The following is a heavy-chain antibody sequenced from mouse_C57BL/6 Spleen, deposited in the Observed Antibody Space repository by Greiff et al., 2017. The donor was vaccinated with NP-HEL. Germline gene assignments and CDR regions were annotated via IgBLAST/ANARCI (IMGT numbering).Heavy chain of an antibody. CDR2: INYDGSST. CDR3: ARLVRGYWYFDV. V-gene: IGHV5-16*01. CDR1: GFTFSDYY. Sequence: EVHLVESEGGLVQPGSSMKLSCTASGFTFSDYYMAWVRQVPEKGLEWVANINYDGSSTYYLDSLKSRFIISRDNAKNILYLQMSSLKSEDTATYYCARLVRGYWYFDVWGTGTTVTVSS. D-gene: IGHD3-1*01. J-gene: IGHJ1*03.